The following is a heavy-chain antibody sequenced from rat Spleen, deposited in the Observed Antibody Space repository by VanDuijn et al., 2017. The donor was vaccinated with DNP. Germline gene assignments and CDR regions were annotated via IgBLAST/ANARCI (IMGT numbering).Heavy chain of an antibody. CDR2: ISSGGST. V-gene: IGHV2-6*01. CDR3: ARHTHGHYFDT. CDR1: GLSLTSNS. Sequence: QVQLKESGPGLVQPSQTLSLTCTVSGLSLTSNSVSWIRQPPGKGLEWIAAISSGGSTYYNSALKSRLSISRDTSKSQVFLKMNSLQPEDIGTYYCARHTHGHYFDTGAKESWSQSPQ. J-gene: IGHJ2*01. D-gene: IGHD3-2*01.